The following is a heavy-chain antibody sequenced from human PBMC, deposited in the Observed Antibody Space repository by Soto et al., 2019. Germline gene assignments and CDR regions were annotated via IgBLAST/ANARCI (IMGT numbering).Heavy chain of an antibody. CDR1: GDSISDSRFY. J-gene: IGHJ5*02. Sequence: PSETLSLTCSFSGDSISDSRFYWAWIRQPPGEGLEWIGSIYHTGNAYYNPSLKSRVTISVDTSKNQFSLKLTSVTAADAALYYCARDFFDSSDYTTNWFDPWGQGTLVTVSS. CDR3: ARDFFDSSDYTTNWFDP. D-gene: IGHD3-22*01. CDR2: IYHTGNA. V-gene: IGHV4-39*01.